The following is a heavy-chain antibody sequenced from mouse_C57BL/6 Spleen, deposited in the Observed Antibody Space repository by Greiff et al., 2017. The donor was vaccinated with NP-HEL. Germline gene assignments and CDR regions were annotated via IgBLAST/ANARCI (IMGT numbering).Heavy chain of an antibody. CDR2: ISYDGSN. Sequence: VQLKESGPGLVKPSQSLSLTCSVTGYSITSGYYWNWIRQFPGNKLEWMGYISYDGSNNYNPSLKNRISITRDTSKNQFFLKLNSVTTEDTATYYCAIYYDYDGGYAMDYWGQGTSVTVSS. V-gene: IGHV3-6*01. D-gene: IGHD2-4*01. CDR3: AIYYDYDGGYAMDY. J-gene: IGHJ4*01. CDR1: GYSITSGYY.